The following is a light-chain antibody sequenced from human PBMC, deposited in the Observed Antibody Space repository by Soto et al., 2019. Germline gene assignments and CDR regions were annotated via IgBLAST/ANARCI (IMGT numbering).Light chain of an antibody. CDR1: QSLLHTTNNLNN. CDR2: WAS. Sequence: DTVMTQSPDSLAVSLGERATINCRSSQSLLHTTNNLNNLAWYQQKPGQPPRLLIYWASTRHSGVPARFSGSGSGTDFTLTISRLEPEDFAVYYCQQYDSSNSPRTFGQGTKVDMK. J-gene: IGKJ1*01. V-gene: IGKV4-1*01. CDR3: QQYDSSNSPRT.